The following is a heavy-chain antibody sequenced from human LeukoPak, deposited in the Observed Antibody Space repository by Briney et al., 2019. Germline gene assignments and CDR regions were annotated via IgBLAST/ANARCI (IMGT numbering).Heavy chain of an antibody. V-gene: IGHV4-39*07. D-gene: IGHD5-18*01. CDR3: ARAQRYGFYFDY. CDR2: IYYSGST. J-gene: IGHJ4*02. Sequence: SETLSLTCTVSGGSISSSSYYWGWIRQPPGKGLEWIGSIYYSGSTYYNPSLKSRVTISVDTSKNQFSLKLSSVTAADTAVYYCARAQRYGFYFDYWGQGTLVTVSS. CDR1: GGSISSSSYY.